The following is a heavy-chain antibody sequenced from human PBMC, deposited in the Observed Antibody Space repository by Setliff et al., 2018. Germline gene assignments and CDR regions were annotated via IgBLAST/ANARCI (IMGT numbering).Heavy chain of an antibody. CDR2: ISSYNNDVT. J-gene: IGHJ6*02. CDR3: ARVGITHYGMDV. Sequence: ASVKVSCKASGYILNSYGVSWVRQAPGQGLEWMGWISSYNNDVTNYLQRFQGRVTMTTDTSTSAAYMELRSLRSDDTAVYYCARVGITHYGMDVWGQGTTVTVSS. V-gene: IGHV1-18*01. CDR1: GYILNSYG. D-gene: IGHD1-20*01.